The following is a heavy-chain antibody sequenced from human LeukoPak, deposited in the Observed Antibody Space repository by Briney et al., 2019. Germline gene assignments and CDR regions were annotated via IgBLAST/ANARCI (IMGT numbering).Heavy chain of an antibody. D-gene: IGHD5-18*01. CDR2: VSYDGTSQ. Sequence: GRSLRLSCAASGFTFSNYGIHWVRQAPGKGLEWVAVVSYDGTSQYYGDSVKGRVTISRDNSKNTLYLQMNSLRAEDTAVYYCARDLRGYSYGGFDYWGQGTLVTVSS. CDR1: GFTFSNYG. V-gene: IGHV3-30*03. CDR3: ARDLRGYSYGGFDY. J-gene: IGHJ4*02.